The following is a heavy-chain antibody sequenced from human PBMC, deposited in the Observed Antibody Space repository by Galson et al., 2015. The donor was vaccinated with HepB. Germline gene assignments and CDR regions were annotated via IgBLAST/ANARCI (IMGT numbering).Heavy chain of an antibody. CDR1: GYTFTGYS. J-gene: IGHJ4*02. Sequence: SVKVSCKASGYTFTGYSMHWVRQAPGQGLEWMGRINPNRGGTDYAQKFQGRVTMTRDTSISTVYMELRRLRSDDTAVYYCAREKFYYDTSGHFDYWGQGTLVTVSS. V-gene: IGHV1-2*06. CDR2: INPNRGGT. D-gene: IGHD3-22*01. CDR3: AREKFYYDTSGHFDY.